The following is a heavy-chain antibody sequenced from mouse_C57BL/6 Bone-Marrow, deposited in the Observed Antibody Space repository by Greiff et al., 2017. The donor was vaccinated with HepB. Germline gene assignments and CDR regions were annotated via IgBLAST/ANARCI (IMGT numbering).Heavy chain of an antibody. V-gene: IGHV1-61*01. J-gene: IGHJ4*01. CDR3: ARLGGAMDY. Sequence: QVQLQQPGAELVKPGASVKLSCKASGYTFTSYWMHWVKQRPGQGLEWIGNIYPSDSETHYNQKFKDKATLTVDKSSSTAYMQLSSLTSEDSAVYYCARLGGAMDYWGQGTSVTVSS. CDR1: GYTFTSYW. D-gene: IGHD4-1*01. CDR2: IYPSDSET.